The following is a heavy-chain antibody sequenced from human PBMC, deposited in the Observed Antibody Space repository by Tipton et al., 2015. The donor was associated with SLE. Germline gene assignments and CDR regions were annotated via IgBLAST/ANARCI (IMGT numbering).Heavy chain of an antibody. CDR2: FYYGGST. CDR1: GYSISSVGYY. D-gene: IGHD6-13*01. J-gene: IGHJ6*03. V-gene: IGHV4-31*11. CDR3: AAGIQEGRYYYYMDI. Sequence: TLSLTCAVSGYSISSVGYYWSWIRQHPGKGLEWLGFFYYGGSTYYNPSLMSRVTISVDTSKNQFSLKLTSVTAADPAVYYCAAGIQEGRYYYYMDIWGKGTTVTVSS.